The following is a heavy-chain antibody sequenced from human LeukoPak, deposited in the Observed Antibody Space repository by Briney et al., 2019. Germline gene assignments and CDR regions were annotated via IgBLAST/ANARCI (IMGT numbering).Heavy chain of an antibody. CDR1: GFTFTTYA. CDR3: AKATGYLL. CDR2: ISDSGGTT. V-gene: IGHV3-23*01. J-gene: IGHJ4*02. Sequence: SGGSLRLSCVASGFTFTTYAMTWVRQAPGKGLEWVSRISDSGGTTYYADSVKGRFTISRDNSENTLYLQMDSLRAEDTAVYYCAKATGYLLWGQGTLVTVSS. D-gene: IGHD1-14*01.